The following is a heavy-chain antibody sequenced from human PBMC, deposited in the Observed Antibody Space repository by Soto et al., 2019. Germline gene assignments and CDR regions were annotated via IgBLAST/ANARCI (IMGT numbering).Heavy chain of an antibody. Sequence: ASVKVSCKASGYTFTSYYMHWVRQAPGQGLEWMGRMNPNGGNTGYAQKFQGRVTMTRNTSISTAYMELSSLRSEDTAVYYCARSGQVGNWFDPWGQGTLVTVSS. V-gene: IGHV1-8*02. CDR2: MNPNGGNT. CDR1: GYTFTSYY. J-gene: IGHJ5*02. CDR3: ARSGQVGNWFDP. D-gene: IGHD3-3*01.